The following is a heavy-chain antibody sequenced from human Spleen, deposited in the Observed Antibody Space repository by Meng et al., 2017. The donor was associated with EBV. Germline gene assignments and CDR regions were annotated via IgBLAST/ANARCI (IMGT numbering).Heavy chain of an antibody. D-gene: IGHD4-23*01. V-gene: IGHV1-18*01. CDR3: ARKSDYGGNFYYFDN. Sequence: QVHLIQSGAWGEKPGAPGKVSCKTSGYTFTRYGITWVRQAPGQGLEWMGWISGYNGYTNYAQNLQDRVTMTTDTSTSTAYMELRSLRSDDTAVYYCARKSDYGGNFYYFDNWGQGTLVTVSS. CDR2: ISGYNGYT. CDR1: GYTFTRYG. J-gene: IGHJ4*02.